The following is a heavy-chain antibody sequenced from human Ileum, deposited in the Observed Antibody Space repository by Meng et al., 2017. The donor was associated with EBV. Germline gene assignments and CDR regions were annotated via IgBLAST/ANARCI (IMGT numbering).Heavy chain of an antibody. D-gene: IGHD3-3*01. CDR2: IYYSGST. CDR3: ARRYYGVPFDN. CDR1: GDSISSSNHW. Sequence: QLALHGSGPGLVKPSETLSLTCAVSGDSISSSNHWWGWIRQPPGKGLEWVGTIYYSGSTFYNPSLKSRVTISLDTSKNQFSLKVSSVTAADTAVYYCARRYYGVPFDNWGQGTLVTVSS. J-gene: IGHJ4*02. V-gene: IGHV4-39*01.